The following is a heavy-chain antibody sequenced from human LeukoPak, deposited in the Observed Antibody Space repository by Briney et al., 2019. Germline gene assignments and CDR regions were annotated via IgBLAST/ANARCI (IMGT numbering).Heavy chain of an antibody. Sequence: KPGGSLRLSCAASGFTFSDYYMTWIRQAPGKGLEWLSYINTGSTYTNYANSVKGRFTISRDNAKNSLYLQLNSLGAEDTAVYYCTREDNWYFDLWGRGTLVTVSS. V-gene: IGHV3-11*05. J-gene: IGHJ2*01. CDR1: GFTFSDYY. CDR3: TREDNWYFDL. CDR2: INTGSTYT.